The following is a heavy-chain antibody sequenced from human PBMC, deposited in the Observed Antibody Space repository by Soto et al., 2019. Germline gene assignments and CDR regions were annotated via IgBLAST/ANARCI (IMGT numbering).Heavy chain of an antibody. V-gene: IGHV3-49*03. Sequence: GGSLRLSCTASGFTFGDYAMSWFRQAPGKGLEWVGFIRSKAYGGTTEYAASVKGRFTISRDDSKSIAYLQMNSLKTEDTAVSYCTGELGGNDHYYYGMDVCGQGTTVTVSS. CDR3: TGELGGNDHYYYGMDV. CDR2: IRSKAYGGTT. J-gene: IGHJ6*02. CDR1: GFTFGDYA. D-gene: IGHD1-1*01.